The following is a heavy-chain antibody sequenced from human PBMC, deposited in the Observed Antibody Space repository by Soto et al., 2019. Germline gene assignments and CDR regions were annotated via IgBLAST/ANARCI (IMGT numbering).Heavy chain of an antibody. CDR1: GFTFSSYG. J-gene: IGHJ6*02. D-gene: IGHD1-1*01. CDR2: IWYDGSNK. Sequence: GGSLRLSCAASGFTFSSYGMHWVRQAPGKGLEWVAVIWYDGSNKYYADSVKGRFTISRDNSKNTLYLQMNSLRAEDTAVYYCAGTDSRYYYGMDVWGQGTTVTVSS. CDR3: AGTDSRYYYGMDV. V-gene: IGHV3-33*01.